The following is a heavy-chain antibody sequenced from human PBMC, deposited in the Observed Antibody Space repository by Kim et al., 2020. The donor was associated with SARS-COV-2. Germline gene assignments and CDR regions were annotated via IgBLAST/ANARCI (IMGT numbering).Heavy chain of an antibody. Sequence: GGSLRLSCAASGFTFSNSWMGWVRQAPGKGLEWVANIKRDGSKIFYVDSVKGRFTISRDNAKNSVYLQMDSLRPEDTAVYYCARDAAGYTPFDYWGQGTLVTVSS. CDR1: GFTFSNSW. V-gene: IGHV3-7*03. J-gene: IGHJ4*02. CDR3: ARDAAGYTPFDY. CDR2: IKRDGSKI. D-gene: IGHD5-12*01.